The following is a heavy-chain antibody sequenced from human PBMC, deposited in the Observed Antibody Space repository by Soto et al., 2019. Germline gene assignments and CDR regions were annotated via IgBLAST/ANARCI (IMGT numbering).Heavy chain of an antibody. D-gene: IGHD3-10*01. CDR2: ISSTGIYR. CDR1: GFTFSDYY. CDR3: VRDLYGSGTSLRGWFDP. Sequence: QEQLVESGGGWVKPGGSLRLSCAASGFTFSDYYIAWIRQAPGKGLEWISYISSTGIYRRYADSVKGRFTIARDNANNCLVLQMHSLRADDTAVYYCVRDLYGSGTSLRGWFDPWGQETLVTDSS. J-gene: IGHJ5*02. V-gene: IGHV3-11*06.